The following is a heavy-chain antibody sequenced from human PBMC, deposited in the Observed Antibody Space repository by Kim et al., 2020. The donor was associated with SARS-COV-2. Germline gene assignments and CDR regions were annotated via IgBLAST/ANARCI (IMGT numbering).Heavy chain of an antibody. D-gene: IGHD7-27*01. CDR2: IRSNAVGGTT. J-gene: IGHJ4*02. V-gene: IGHV3-49*03. Sequence: GGSLRLSCTASGFTFGDYTMSWFRQAPGKGLEWLGFIRSNAVGGTTEYATSVKGRFTISRDDSESIADLQMNSLKTEDTAVYYCSRDFSLTPEAPTPLMDHWGQGTQVTVSS. CDR1: GFTFGDYT. CDR3: SRDFSLTPEAPTPLMDH.